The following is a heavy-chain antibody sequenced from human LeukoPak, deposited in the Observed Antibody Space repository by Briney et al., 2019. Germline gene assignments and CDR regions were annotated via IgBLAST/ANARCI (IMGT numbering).Heavy chain of an antibody. CDR2: INKDGSYT. CDR3: ARDPGDY. J-gene: IGHJ4*02. V-gene: IGHV3-74*01. CDR1: GFTFSSYW. D-gene: IGHD3-10*01. Sequence: GGSLRLSCAASGFTFSSYWMHWVRQAPGKGLVWVSRINKDGSYTTYADSVKGRVTISRDNAKNSLYLQMNSLRDEDTAVYFCARDPGDYWGQGTLVTVSS.